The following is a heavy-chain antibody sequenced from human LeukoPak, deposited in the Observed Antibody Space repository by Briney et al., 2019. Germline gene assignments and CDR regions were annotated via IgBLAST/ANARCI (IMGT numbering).Heavy chain of an antibody. Sequence: SETLSLTCTVSGNSISSYYWSWIRQPPGQVLEWIGHIYDSGSTKYNPSLKSRVTISVDTSKNQFSLKLTSVTAADTAVYYCARMMNIAWGMDVWGQGTTVTVSS. J-gene: IGHJ6*02. CDR3: ARMMNIAWGMDV. CDR1: GNSISSYY. CDR2: IYDSGST. V-gene: IGHV4-59*01. D-gene: IGHD1/OR15-1a*01.